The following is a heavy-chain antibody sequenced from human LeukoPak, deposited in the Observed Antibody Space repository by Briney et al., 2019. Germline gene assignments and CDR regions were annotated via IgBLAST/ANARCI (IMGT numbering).Heavy chain of an antibody. D-gene: IGHD5-24*01. CDR2: ISGSGGST. V-gene: IGHV3-23*01. Sequence: GGSLRLSCAASGFIFTNYAMTWVRQAPGKGLEWVSGISGSGGSTYYADSVKGRFTISRDKSKNTPYLQMNSLRAEDTAVYYCAKDRDGYNTDFDYWGQGTLVTVSS. J-gene: IGHJ4*02. CDR3: AKDRDGYNTDFDY. CDR1: GFIFTNYA.